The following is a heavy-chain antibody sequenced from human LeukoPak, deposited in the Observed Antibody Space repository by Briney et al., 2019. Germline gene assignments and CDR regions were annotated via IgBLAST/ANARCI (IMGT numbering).Heavy chain of an antibody. J-gene: IGHJ6*02. CDR1: GYSFITYS. CDR2: IHSVDSNT. CDR3: GRYPPGHYGMDV. Sequence: GDSLKISWQGSGYSFITYSIGWVRQLPGKGLEWMGFIHSVDSNTRYSPSFQGQVTISVDKSISTAYLQWSSLKASDTAMYYCGRYPPGHYGMDVWGQGTTVTVSS. V-gene: IGHV5-51*01.